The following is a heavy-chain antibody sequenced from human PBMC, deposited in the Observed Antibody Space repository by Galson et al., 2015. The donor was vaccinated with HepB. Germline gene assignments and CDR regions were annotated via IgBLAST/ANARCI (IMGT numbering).Heavy chain of an antibody. D-gene: IGHD3-9*01. Sequence: SLRLSCAASGFTFSSYWMSWVRQAPGKGLEWVANIKQDGSEKYYVDSVKGRFTISRDNAKNSLYLQMNSLRAEDTAVYYCARVFSKVTGYHGFDYWGQGTLVTVSS. V-gene: IGHV3-7*03. CDR2: IKQDGSEK. CDR3: ARVFSKVTGYHGFDY. J-gene: IGHJ4*02. CDR1: GFTFSSYW.